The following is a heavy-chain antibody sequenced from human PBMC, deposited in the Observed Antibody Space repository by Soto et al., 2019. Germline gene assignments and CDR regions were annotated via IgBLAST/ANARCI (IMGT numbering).Heavy chain of an antibody. D-gene: IGHD5-18*01. Sequence: SVKVSCKASGGTFSSYAISWVRQAPGQGLEWMGGIIPIFGTANYAQKFQGRVTITADESTSTAYMEMSSLRSEDTAVYYCSRNSVDTAMAGYYYYGMDVWG. CDR3: SRNSVDTAMAGYYYYGMDV. CDR1: GGTFSSYA. CDR2: IIPIFGTA. V-gene: IGHV1-69*13. J-gene: IGHJ6*02.